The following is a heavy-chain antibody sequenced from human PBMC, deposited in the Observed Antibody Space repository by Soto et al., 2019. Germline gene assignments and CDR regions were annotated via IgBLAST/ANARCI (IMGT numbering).Heavy chain of an antibody. CDR2: NYYSGIT. D-gene: IGHD6-6*01. Sequence: PSETLSLTCPFSGCSISSGGYYWTWIRQHPGKGLEWIGYNYYSGITYYSPSLKSRVTISLDTSKNQFSLKLSSVTAADTAVYYCARGSSIAGLYYGMDVWGQGTTVTVSS. V-gene: IGHV4-31*03. J-gene: IGHJ6*02. CDR1: GCSISSGGYY. CDR3: ARGSSIAGLYYGMDV.